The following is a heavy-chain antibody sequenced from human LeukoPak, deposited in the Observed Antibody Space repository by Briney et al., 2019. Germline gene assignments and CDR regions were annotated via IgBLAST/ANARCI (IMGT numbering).Heavy chain of an antibody. CDR1: GYTFTRYY. Sequence: ASVKVSCKDSGYTFTRYYIHWVRQAPGQGLEWMGWIIPNSGCTHYAQKFQGRVTMTRDTSISTAYMELSRLRSDDTAVYYCARGIGPGYCSSTSCYTSHYNWFDPWGQGTLVTVSS. CDR3: ARGIGPGYCSSTSCYTSHYNWFDP. CDR2: IIPNSGCT. D-gene: IGHD2-2*02. V-gene: IGHV1-2*02. J-gene: IGHJ5*02.